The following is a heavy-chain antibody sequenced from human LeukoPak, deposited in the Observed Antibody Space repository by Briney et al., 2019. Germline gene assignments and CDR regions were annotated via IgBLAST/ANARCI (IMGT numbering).Heavy chain of an antibody. D-gene: IGHD2-2*01. V-gene: IGHV4-39*07. J-gene: IGHJ5*02. CDR1: GGSISSSSYF. CDR3: GRFYCSSTSCFPPDNNWLDP. CDR2: IYYSGST. Sequence: SETLSLTCTVSGGSISSSSYFWGWIRQPPGKGLEWIGTIYYSGSTYYNPSLKSRVTISVDTSKNQFSLKLSFVTAADTAVYYCGRFYCSSTSCFPPDNNWLDPWGQGTPVTVSS.